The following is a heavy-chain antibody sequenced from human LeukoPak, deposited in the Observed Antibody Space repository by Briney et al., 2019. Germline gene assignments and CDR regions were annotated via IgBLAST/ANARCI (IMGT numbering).Heavy chain of an antibody. J-gene: IGHJ4*02. CDR2: ISYDGSNK. CDR1: GVTFSSYA. CDR3: AREPSYYFDY. V-gene: IGHV3-30-3*01. Sequence: GGSLRLSCAASGVTFSSYAMHWVRQAPGKGLEWVAVISYDGSNKYYADSVKGRFTISRDNSKNTLYLQMNSLRAEDTAVYYCAREPSYYFDYWGQGTLVTVSS.